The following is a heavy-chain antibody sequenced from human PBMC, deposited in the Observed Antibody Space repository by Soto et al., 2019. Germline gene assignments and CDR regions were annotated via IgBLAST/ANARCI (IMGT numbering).Heavy chain of an antibody. J-gene: IGHJ5*02. CDR2: IISGSSPT. D-gene: IGHD3-22*01. V-gene: IGHV3-48*01. CDR1: GFTCSSYS. Sequence: GGALRLSCAASGFTCSSYSMNWVRQAPGKGLEGFSYIISGSSPTHYADSVKGRFTISRDNAKNSLFLQMNSLRAEDTAVYYCARAGDSGGYYWFDPWGQGTLVTVSS. CDR3: ARAGDSGGYYWFDP.